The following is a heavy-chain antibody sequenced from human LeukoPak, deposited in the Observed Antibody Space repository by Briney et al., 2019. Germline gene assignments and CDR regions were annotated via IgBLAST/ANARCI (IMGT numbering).Heavy chain of an antibody. CDR1: GFTFSTYW. CDR3: ATSWDTAMVFDY. CDR2: INSDGSTP. D-gene: IGHD5-18*01. J-gene: IGHJ4*02. Sequence: GGSLRLSCAASGFTFSTYWMHWVRQAPGKGLVWVSRINSDGSTPSYADSAKGRFTISRDNAKNTLYLQMNSLRAEDTAVYYCATSWDTAMVFDYWGQGTLVTVSS. V-gene: IGHV3-74*01.